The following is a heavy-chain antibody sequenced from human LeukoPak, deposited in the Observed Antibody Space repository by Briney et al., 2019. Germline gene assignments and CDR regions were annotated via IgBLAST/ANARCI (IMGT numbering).Heavy chain of an antibody. V-gene: IGHV3-30*02. CDR3: ANGPRHCSSTGCYGGY. Sequence: GGSLRLSCAASGFTFSSYGMHWVRQAPGKGLEWVAFIRYDGSNKYYADSVKGRFTISRDNSKNTLYLQMNSLRAEDTAVYYCANGPRHCSSTGCYGGYWGQGTLVTVSS. J-gene: IGHJ4*02. D-gene: IGHD2-2*01. CDR2: IRYDGSNK. CDR1: GFTFSSYG.